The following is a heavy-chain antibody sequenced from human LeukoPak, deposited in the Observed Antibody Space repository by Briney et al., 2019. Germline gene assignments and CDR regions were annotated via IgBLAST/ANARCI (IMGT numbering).Heavy chain of an antibody. CDR2: IYYSGST. Sequence: PSETLSLTCTVSGGSISSSSYYWGWIRQPPGKGLEWIGSIYYSGSTYYNPSLKSRVTISVDTSKNQFSLKLSSVTAADTAVYYCARDDDSYGSLGMDVWGQGTTVTVSS. CDR1: GGSISSSSYY. D-gene: IGHD5-18*01. V-gene: IGHV4-39*07. CDR3: ARDDDSYGSLGMDV. J-gene: IGHJ6*02.